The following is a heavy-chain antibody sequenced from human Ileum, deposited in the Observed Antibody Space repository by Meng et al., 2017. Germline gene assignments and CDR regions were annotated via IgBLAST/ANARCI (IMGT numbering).Heavy chain of an antibody. Sequence: GGSLRLSCTASGFIFNDYWMSWARQAPGKGLEWADSIKQDGSHKYYVDSVKGRFTISRDNAKKSLYLQMNSLRAEDTAVYYCVRDFNEYDRSGYPDWFDSWGQGTLVTVSS. D-gene: IGHD3-22*01. CDR1: GFIFNDYW. CDR2: IKQDGSHK. V-gene: IGHV3-7*01. CDR3: VRDFNEYDRSGYPDWFDS. J-gene: IGHJ5*01.